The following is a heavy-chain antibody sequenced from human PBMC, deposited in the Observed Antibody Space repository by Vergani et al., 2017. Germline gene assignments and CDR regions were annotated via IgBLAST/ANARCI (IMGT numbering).Heavy chain of an antibody. V-gene: IGHV3-48*03. Sequence: EVQLVESGGGLVQPGGSLRLSCAASGFTFSSYEMNWVRQAPGKGLEWVSYISSSGSTIYYADSVKGRFTISRDNAKNSLYLQMNSLRAEDTAVYYCARGAPLKYSGSYGDFDYWGQGTLVTVSS. CDR1: GFTFSSYE. CDR3: ARGAPLKYSGSYGDFDY. CDR2: ISSSGSTI. J-gene: IGHJ4*02. D-gene: IGHD1-26*01.